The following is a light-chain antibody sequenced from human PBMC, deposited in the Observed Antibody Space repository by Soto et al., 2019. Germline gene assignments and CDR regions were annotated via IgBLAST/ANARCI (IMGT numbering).Light chain of an antibody. V-gene: IGLV2-14*03. CDR2: DVT. CDR1: SSDVGGYNY. J-gene: IGLJ2*01. Sequence: QSALTQPAPVSGSPGQSITISCTGTSSDVGGYNYVSWYQHHPGKAPRLMIFDVTDRPSGVSDRFSGSKSGNTASLTISGLQVEDEADYYCTSYTASDTLVFGGGTKVTVL. CDR3: TSYTASDTLV.